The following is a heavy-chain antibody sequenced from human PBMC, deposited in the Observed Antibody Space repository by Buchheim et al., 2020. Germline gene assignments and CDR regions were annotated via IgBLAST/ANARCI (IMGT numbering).Heavy chain of an antibody. CDR3: VRDIVVVPAAEYGMDV. J-gene: IGHJ6*02. CDR2: IYYSGST. Sequence: QLQLQESGPGLVKPSETLSLTCTVSGGSISSSSYYWGWIRQPPGKGLEWIGSIYYSGSTYYNPSLKSRVTISVDTSKNQFSLTLSSVTAADTAVYYCVRDIVVVPAAEYGMDVWGQGTT. CDR1: GGSISSSSYY. V-gene: IGHV4-39*02. D-gene: IGHD2-2*01.